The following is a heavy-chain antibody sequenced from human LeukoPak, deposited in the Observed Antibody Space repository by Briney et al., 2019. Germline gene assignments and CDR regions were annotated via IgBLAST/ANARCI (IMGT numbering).Heavy chain of an antibody. V-gene: IGHV4-34*01. J-gene: IGHJ3*02. CDR1: GGSFSGYY. CDR3: AREVSLKLWAFDI. D-gene: IGHD2-21*01. CDR2: INHSGST. Sequence: SETLSLTCAVYGGSFSGYYWSWIRQPPGKGLEWIGEINHSGSTNYNPSLKSRVTISVDTSKNQFSLKLSSVTAADTAVYYCAREVSLKLWAFDIWGQGTMVTVSS.